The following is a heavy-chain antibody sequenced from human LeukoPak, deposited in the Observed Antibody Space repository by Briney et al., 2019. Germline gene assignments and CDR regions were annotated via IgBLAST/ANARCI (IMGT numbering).Heavy chain of an antibody. CDR2: IIPIFGTA. D-gene: IGHD3-3*01. CDR1: GGTFISYA. CDR3: ARASPLYRYFDY. Sequence: AASVKVSCKASGGTFISYAISWVRQAPGQGLEWMGGIIPIFGTANYAQKFQGRVTITADESTSTAYMELSSLRSEDTAVYYCARASPLYRYFDYWGQGTLVTVSS. V-gene: IGHV1-69*13. J-gene: IGHJ4*02.